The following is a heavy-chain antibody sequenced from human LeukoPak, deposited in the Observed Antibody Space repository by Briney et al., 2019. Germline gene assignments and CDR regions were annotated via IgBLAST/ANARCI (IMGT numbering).Heavy chain of an antibody. D-gene: IGHD2-15*01. V-gene: IGHV3-74*01. CDR1: EGSTFRASW. Sequence: GGSLRLSCVASEGSTFRASWMHWVRLAPGQGLVWVSRIHSNGVDTSYADFVRGRFTISRDNAKNSLYLQMNSLRAEDTAVYYCARGVNPATDAFDIWGQGTMVTVSS. CDR2: IHSNGVDT. CDR3: ARGVNPATDAFDI. J-gene: IGHJ3*02.